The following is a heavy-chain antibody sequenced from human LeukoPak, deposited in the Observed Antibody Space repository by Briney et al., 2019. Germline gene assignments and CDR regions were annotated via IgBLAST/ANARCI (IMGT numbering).Heavy chain of an antibody. CDR1: GGSISSYY. D-gene: IGHD3-22*01. CDR2: IYTSGST. V-gene: IGHV4-4*07. CDR3: ARSYYYDSSGYYFLNH. Sequence: PSETLSLTCTVSGGSISSYYWSWIRQPAGKGLEWIGRIYTSGSTNYNPSLKSRVTMSVDTSKNQFSLKLSSVTAADTAVYYCARSYYYDSSGYYFLNHWGQGTLVTVSS. J-gene: IGHJ5*02.